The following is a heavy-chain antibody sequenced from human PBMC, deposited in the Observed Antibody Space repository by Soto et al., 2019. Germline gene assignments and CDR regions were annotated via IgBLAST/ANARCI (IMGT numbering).Heavy chain of an antibody. CDR1: GGSFSGYY. Sequence: ASETMCLTWAVEGGSFSGYYWSWIRQHPGKGLEWIGEINHSGSTNYNPSLKSRVTISVDTSKNQFSLKLSSVTAADTAVYYCATLQARGSSGRKRRPAHGMDVWGQGTTVTVSS. V-gene: IGHV4-34*01. J-gene: IGHJ6*02. CDR3: ATLQARGSSGRKRRPAHGMDV. CDR2: INHSGST. D-gene: IGHD6-19*01.